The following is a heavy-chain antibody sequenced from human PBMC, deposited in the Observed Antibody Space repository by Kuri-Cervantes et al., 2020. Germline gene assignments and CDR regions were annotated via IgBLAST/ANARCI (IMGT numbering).Heavy chain of an antibody. CDR2: IYYSGST. D-gene: IGHD2-2*01. CDR3: ARGDNIVVVPAATVRFLYYGMDV. J-gene: IGHJ6*02. Sequence: SETLSLTCTVSGGSISSSSYYWGWIRQPPGKGLEWIGSIYYSGSTYYNPSLKSRVTISVDTSKNQFSLKLSSVTAADTAVYYCARGDNIVVVPAATVRFLYYGMDVWGQGTTVTVSS. V-gene: IGHV4-39*01. CDR1: GGSISSSSYY.